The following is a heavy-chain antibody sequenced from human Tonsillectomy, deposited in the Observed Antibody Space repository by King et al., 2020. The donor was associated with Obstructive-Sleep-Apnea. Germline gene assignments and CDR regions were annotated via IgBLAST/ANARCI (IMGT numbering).Heavy chain of an antibody. D-gene: IGHD3-10*01. Sequence: QLVQSGSEVKKPGSSVKVSCKASGGTFSRYSISWVRQAPGQGLEWMARISPILGITNSAQKFQGRLSITADKSTSAAYLELSSLRSADTAVYYCARDKGDDWAERSFDPWGQGTLVIVSS. CDR2: ISPILGIT. J-gene: IGHJ5*02. CDR3: ARDKGDDWAERSFDP. V-gene: IGHV1-69*09. CDR1: GGTFSRYS.